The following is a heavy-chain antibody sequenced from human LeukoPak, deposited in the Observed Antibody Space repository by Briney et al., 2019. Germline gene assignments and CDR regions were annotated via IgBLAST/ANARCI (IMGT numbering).Heavy chain of an antibody. CDR3: AREADDSSGYYYYAFDI. Sequence: SVKVSCTASGGTFSSYAISWVRQAPGQGLEWMGGIIPIFGTANYAQKFQGRVTITADESTSTAYMELSSPRSEDTAVYYCAREADDSSGYYYYAFDIWGQGTMVTVSS. V-gene: IGHV1-69*13. J-gene: IGHJ3*02. CDR2: IIPIFGTA. D-gene: IGHD3-22*01. CDR1: GGTFSSYA.